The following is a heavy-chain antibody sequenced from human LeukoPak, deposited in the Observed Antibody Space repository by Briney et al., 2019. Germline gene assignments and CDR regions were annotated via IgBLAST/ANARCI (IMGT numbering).Heavy chain of an antibody. V-gene: IGHV3-7*01. CDR1: GFTFSSYW. CDR2: IKQDGSQK. CDR3: ARDGPNSDGYDFDC. J-gene: IGHJ4*02. D-gene: IGHD5-18*01. Sequence: AGGSLRLSCAASGFTFSSYWMSWVRQAPGKGLEWVANIKQDGSQKYYVDSVKGRFTISRDNAKNTLFLQMNSLRVEDTAVYYCARDGPNSDGYDFDCWGQGTLVTVSS.